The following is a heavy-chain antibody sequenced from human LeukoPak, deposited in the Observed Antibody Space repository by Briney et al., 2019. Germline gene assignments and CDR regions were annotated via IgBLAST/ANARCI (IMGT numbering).Heavy chain of an antibody. J-gene: IGHJ3*01. CDR3: ARAGRFLEWLLGGDAFDV. Sequence: KPSETLSLTCTVSGGSISSSTFYWGWIRQPPGKGLEWIGTIYYSGSTYYNPSLKSRVSISVDTSKNQLSLKLSSVTAADTAVYYCARAGRFLEWLLGGDAFDVWGQGTMVTVSS. CDR2: IYYSGST. D-gene: IGHD3-3*01. CDR1: GGSISSSTFY. V-gene: IGHV4-39*07.